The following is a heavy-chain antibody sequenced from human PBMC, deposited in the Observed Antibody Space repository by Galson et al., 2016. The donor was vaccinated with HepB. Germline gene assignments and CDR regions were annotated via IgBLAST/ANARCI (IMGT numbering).Heavy chain of an antibody. V-gene: IGHV1-18*01. CDR2: IDTSNGNT. CDR1: GYTFTSYA. J-gene: IGHJ4*02. CDR3: ARHYSSTWPAGLIFDS. Sequence: SVKVSCKASGYTFTSYAISWVRQAPAQALEYLGWIDTSNGNTNYPQKFQDRVTLTTDTSTSTTYMELRSLISDDTAVYYCARHYSSTWPAGLIFDSWAREPRSSSPQ. D-gene: IGHD6-6*01.